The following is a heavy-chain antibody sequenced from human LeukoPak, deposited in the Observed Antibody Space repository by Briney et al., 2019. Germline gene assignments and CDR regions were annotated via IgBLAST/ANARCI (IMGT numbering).Heavy chain of an antibody. CDR2: ISGSGGST. V-gene: IGHV3-23*01. Sequence: GGSLRLSCAASGFTFSSYAMSWVRQAPGKGLEWVSAISGSGGSTYYADSVKGRFTISRDNSKNTLYLQMNSLRAEDTAVYYCARDFIYYGSGSYYNRFCDYWGQGTLVTVSS. CDR1: GFTFSSYA. J-gene: IGHJ4*02. CDR3: ARDFIYYGSGSYYNRFCDY. D-gene: IGHD3-10*01.